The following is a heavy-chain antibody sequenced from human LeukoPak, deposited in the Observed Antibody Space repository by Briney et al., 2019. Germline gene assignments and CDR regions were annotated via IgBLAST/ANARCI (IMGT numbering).Heavy chain of an antibody. CDR2: ISWNSGSI. Sequence: PGGPLRLSCAASGFTFDDYAMHWVRQATGKGPEWVSGISWNSGSIGYADSVKGRFTISRDNAKNSLYLQMNSLRAEDTALYYCAKVRQWLVQDDAFDIWGQGTMVTVSS. CDR3: AKVRQWLVQDDAFDI. D-gene: IGHD6-19*01. CDR1: GFTFDDYA. J-gene: IGHJ3*02. V-gene: IGHV3-9*01.